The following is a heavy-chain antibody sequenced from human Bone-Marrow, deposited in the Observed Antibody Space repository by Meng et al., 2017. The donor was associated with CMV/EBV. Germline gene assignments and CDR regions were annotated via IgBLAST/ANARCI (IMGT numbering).Heavy chain of an antibody. CDR1: GGSISSYY. CDR3: AREEVYYGMDV. V-gene: IGHV4-59*01. J-gene: IGHJ6*02. Sequence: SETLSLTCTVSGGSISSYYWSWIRQPPGKGLEWIGYISYSGSTNYNPSLKSRVTISVDTSTRHFSLKLSAVTAADTAVYYCAREEVYYGMDVWGQGTTVTVSS. CDR2: ISYSGST.